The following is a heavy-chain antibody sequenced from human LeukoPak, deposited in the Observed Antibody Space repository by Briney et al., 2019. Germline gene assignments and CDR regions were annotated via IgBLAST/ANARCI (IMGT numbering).Heavy chain of an antibody. D-gene: IGHD6-13*01. V-gene: IGHV4-4*02. J-gene: IGHJ3*02. CDR3: ARGLAAAGKLDAFDI. Sequence: SETLSLTCAVSGDSISSSHWWSWVRQSPGKGLEWIGEIYHSGNTNYNPSLKSRVTISVDKSKNQFSLKLSSVTAADTAVYYCARGLAAAGKLDAFDIWGQGTMVTVSS. CDR1: GDSISSSHW. CDR2: IYHSGNT.